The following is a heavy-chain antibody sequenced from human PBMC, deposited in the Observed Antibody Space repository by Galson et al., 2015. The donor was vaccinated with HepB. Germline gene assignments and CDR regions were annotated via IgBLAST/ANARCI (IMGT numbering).Heavy chain of an antibody. J-gene: IGHJ4*02. D-gene: IGHD1-26*01. Sequence: SLRLSCAASGFIFTDARMNWVRQAPGKGLEWVGRIKSKTDGGTTDYAAPVKGRFTISRDNSKNTLYLQMNSLRAEDTAVYYCAKDRSEISGSYPDVIDYWGQGTLVTVSS. CDR3: AKDRSEISGSYPDVIDY. CDR1: GFIFTDAR. V-gene: IGHV3-15*01. CDR2: IKSKTDGGTT.